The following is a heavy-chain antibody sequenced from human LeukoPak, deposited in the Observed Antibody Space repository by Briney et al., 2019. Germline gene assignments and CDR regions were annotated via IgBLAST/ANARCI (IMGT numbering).Heavy chain of an antibody. J-gene: IGHJ3*02. V-gene: IGHV4-59*01. CDR2: IYYSGST. CDR3: ARGRAARGAFDI. Sequence: SETLSLTCSVSGGPISSDYWSAIRQPPGKGLEWLGYIYYSGSTNYNPSLKSRVTISVDTSKNQFSLKLSSVTAADTAVYYCARGRAARGAFDIWGQGTMVTVSS. CDR1: GGPISSDY. D-gene: IGHD6-13*01.